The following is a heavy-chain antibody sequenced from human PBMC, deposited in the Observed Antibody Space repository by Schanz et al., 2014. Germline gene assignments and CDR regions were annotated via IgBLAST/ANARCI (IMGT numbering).Heavy chain of an antibody. J-gene: IGHJ4*02. CDR1: GFIFRSYS. CDR3: ARRNFYDKSAAFDY. D-gene: IGHD3-9*01. CDR2: IKSKVDGGTT. Sequence: AQLVESGGGVVQPGGSLRLSCAASGFIFRSYSMHWVRQAPGKGLEWVGRIKSKVDGGTTDNAAPVQGRFTISRDESESSLYLQMDSLKTEDTAVYYCARRNFYDKSAAFDYWGQGSLVTVSS. V-gene: IGHV3-15*01.